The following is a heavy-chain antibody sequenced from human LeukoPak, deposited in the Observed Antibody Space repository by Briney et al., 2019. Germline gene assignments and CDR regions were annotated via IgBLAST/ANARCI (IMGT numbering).Heavy chain of an antibody. CDR2: IYYSGST. D-gene: IGHD5-12*01. CDR1: GGSISSYY. CDR3: ARHGYSGYDYLFDY. J-gene: IGHJ4*02. V-gene: IGHV4-59*08. Sequence: SETLSLTCTVSGGSISSYYWSWIRQPPGKGLEWIGYIYYSGSTNYNPPLKSRVTISVDTSKNQFSLKLSSVTAADTAVYYCARHGYSGYDYLFDYWGQGTLVTVSS.